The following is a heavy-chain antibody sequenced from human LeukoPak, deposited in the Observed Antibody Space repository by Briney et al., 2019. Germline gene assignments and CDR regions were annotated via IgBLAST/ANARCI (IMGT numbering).Heavy chain of an antibody. Sequence: KPSETLSLTCTVSGGSISSSSYYWGWIRQPPGKGLEWIGSIYYSGSTYYNPSLKSRVTISVDTSENQFSLKLSSVTAADTAVYYCARNEELHFDYWGQGTLVTVSS. V-gene: IGHV4-39*07. CDR3: ARNEELHFDY. D-gene: IGHD1-26*01. J-gene: IGHJ4*02. CDR1: GGSISSSSYY. CDR2: IYYSGST.